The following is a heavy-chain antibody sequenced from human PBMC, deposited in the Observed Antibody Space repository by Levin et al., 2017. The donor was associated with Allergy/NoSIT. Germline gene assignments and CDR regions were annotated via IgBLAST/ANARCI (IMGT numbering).Heavy chain of an antibody. CDR1: GFTLSSHW. D-gene: IGHD3-10*01. CDR2: ISGDGTRT. V-gene: IGHV3-74*01. J-gene: IGHJ4*02. CDR3: TRRTREVWFGDDDYFAH. Sequence: GGSLRLSCAASGFTLSSHWMHWVRQAPGKGLVWVSRISGDGTRTSYADSVRGRFTISRDNAKNTLYLQINSLRVEDTAVYFCTRRTREVWFGDDDYFAHWGQGILVSGSS.